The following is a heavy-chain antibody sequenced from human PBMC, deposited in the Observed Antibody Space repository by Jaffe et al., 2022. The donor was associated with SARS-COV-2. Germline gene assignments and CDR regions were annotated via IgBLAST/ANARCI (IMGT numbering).Heavy chain of an antibody. J-gene: IGHJ4*02. D-gene: IGHD2-2*01. Sequence: QVQLQQWGAGLLKPSETLSLTCAVYGGSFSGYYWSWIRQPPGKGLEWIGEINHSGSTNYNPSLKSRVTISVDTSKNQFSLKLSSVTAADTAVYYCARGCGTPSSTSCYAPAFDYWGQGTLVTVSS. V-gene: IGHV4-34*01. CDR1: GGSFSGYY. CDR3: ARGCGTPSSTSCYAPAFDY. CDR2: INHSGST.